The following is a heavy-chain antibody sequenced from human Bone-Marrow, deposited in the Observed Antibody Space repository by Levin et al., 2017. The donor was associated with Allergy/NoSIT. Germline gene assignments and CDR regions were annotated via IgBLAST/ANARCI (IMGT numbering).Heavy chain of an antibody. V-gene: IGHV4-30-4*01. D-gene: IGHD2-2*02. J-gene: IGHJ5*02. Sequence: PSETLSLTCTVSGGSISSGDYYWSWIRQPPGKGLEWIGYIYYSGSTYYNPSLKSRVTISVDTSKNQFSLKLSSVTAADTAVYYCARGIVVVPAAIKKGVGGWFDPWGQGTLVTVSS. CDR1: GGSISSGDYY. CDR2: IYYSGST. CDR3: ARGIVVVPAAIKKGVGGWFDP.